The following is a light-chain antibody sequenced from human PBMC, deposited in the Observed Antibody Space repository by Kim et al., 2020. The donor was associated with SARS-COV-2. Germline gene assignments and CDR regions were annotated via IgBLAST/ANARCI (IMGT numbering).Light chain of an antibody. V-gene: IGKV1-9*01. CDR1: QGISSY. J-gene: IGKJ5*01. CDR2: AAS. CDR3: QQLNTFPIT. Sequence: IQLTQSPSSLSASVGDRVTITCRASQGISSYLAWYQQKPGKAPMLLIFAASTQQSGVPSRFSGSGSGTDFTLTISSLQPEDFATYYCQQLNTFPITFGQGTRLEIK.